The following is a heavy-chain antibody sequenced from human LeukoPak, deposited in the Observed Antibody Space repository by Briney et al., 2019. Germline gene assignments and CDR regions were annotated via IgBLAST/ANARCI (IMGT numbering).Heavy chain of an antibody. J-gene: IGHJ4*02. Sequence: GGSLRLSCAASGFTFSSYAMNWVRQAPGKGLEWVSYISSSGSTIYYADSVKGRFTTSRDNAKNSLYLQMNSLRAEDTAVYYCARAGRWPSPFDYWGQGTLVTVSS. CDR3: ARAGRWPSPFDY. V-gene: IGHV3-48*03. CDR1: GFTFSSYA. CDR2: ISSSGSTI. D-gene: IGHD5-24*01.